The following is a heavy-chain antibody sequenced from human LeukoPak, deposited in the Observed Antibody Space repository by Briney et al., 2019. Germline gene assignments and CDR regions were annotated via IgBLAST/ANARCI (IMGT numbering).Heavy chain of an antibody. CDR3: ARPTYYYDSSGYINDAFDV. CDR2: INHSGST. V-gene: IGHV4-34*01. Sequence: PSETLSLTCAVYGGSFSGYYWSWIRQPPGKGLEWIGEINHSGSTNYNPSLKSRVTISVDTSKNQFSLKLGSVTAADTAVYYCARPTYYYDSSGYINDAFDVWGQGTMVTVSS. J-gene: IGHJ3*01. D-gene: IGHD3-22*01. CDR1: GGSFSGYY.